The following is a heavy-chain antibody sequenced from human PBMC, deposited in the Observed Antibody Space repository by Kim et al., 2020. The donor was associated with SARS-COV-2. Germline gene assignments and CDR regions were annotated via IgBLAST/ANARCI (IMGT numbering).Heavy chain of an antibody. Sequence: GGSLRLSCAASGFTFSGFDMSWIRQAPGKGPEWVSYLSAVDNYAYYADSVKGRFSISRDNAKSSLYLQMNSLRADDTAMYYCARVPEGGSRWYCFDSWG. J-gene: IGHJ4*01. D-gene: IGHD6-13*01. CDR3: ARVPEGGSRWYCFDS. CDR1: GFTFSGFD. V-gene: IGHV3-11*05. CDR2: LSAVDNYA.